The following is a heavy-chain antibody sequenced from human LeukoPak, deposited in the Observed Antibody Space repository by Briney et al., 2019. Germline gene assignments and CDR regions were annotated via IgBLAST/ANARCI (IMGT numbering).Heavy chain of an antibody. D-gene: IGHD5-18*01. CDR2: INPNSGGT. J-gene: IGHJ3*02. CDR3: ARDVRRWIQLWLGDDAFDI. V-gene: IGHV1-2*02. Sequence: ASVKVSCKASGYSFVGCYMHWVRQDPGQGLEWMGRINPNSGGTNYAQKLQGRVTMTTDTSTSTAYMELRSLRSDDTAVYYCARDVRRWIQLWLGDDAFDIWGQGTMVTVSS. CDR1: GYSFVGCY.